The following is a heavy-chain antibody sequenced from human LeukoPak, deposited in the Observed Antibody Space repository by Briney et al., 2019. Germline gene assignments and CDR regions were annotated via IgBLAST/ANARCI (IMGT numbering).Heavy chain of an antibody. Sequence: PGGTLRLSCAASGFTFSSYGMSWVRQAPGKGLEWVSVISGSGGTTYYADSVKGRFTISRDNSKNTLYLEVISLTAEDTAVYYCAKDDAWLRFGEWSQGTLVTVSS. CDR2: ISGSGGTT. CDR3: AKDDAWLRFGE. D-gene: IGHD3-10*01. V-gene: IGHV3-23*01. CDR1: GFTFSSYG. J-gene: IGHJ4*02.